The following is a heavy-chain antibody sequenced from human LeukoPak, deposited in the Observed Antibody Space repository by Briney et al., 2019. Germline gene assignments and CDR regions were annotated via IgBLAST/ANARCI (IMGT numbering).Heavy chain of an antibody. CDR3: ARRGTRTWYDS. V-gene: IGHV1-2*02. Sequence: ASVKVSCQASGYTFSDYYIHWVRQPPGQGLEWMGWINPNSGGTNYAQKFQGRVTMTRDMSISTAYMGLNRLRSDDTAVYYCARRGTRTWYDSWGQGTLVTVSS. CDR1: GYTFSDYY. CDR2: INPNSGGT. J-gene: IGHJ5*01.